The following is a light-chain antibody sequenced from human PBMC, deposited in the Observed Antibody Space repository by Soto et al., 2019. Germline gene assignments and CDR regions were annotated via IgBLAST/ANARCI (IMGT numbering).Light chain of an antibody. J-gene: IGKJ4*01. CDR3: QQRSIWLT. CDR2: DAS. CDR1: QSINSNY. Sequence: EIVLTQSPGTLSLSPGERATLSCRASQSINSNYLAWYQQKPGQAPRLLIYDASNRATGIPARFSGSGSGTDFTLTISSLEPEDFAVYYCQQRSIWLTFGGGTKVDIK. V-gene: IGKV3D-20*02.